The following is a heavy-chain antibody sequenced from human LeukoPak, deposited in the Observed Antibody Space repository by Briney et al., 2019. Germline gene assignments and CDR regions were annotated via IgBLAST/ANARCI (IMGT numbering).Heavy chain of an antibody. Sequence: GGSLRLSCSASGFTFSRYWMHWVRQAPGKGLVWVSRINSDATSTSYADSVKGRFTISRDNAKNTLYLQMNSLRAEDTAVYYCARGDTAMVLYYFDYWGQGTLVTVSS. J-gene: IGHJ4*02. D-gene: IGHD5-18*01. V-gene: IGHV3-74*01. CDR1: GFTFSRYW. CDR3: ARGDTAMVLYYFDY. CDR2: INSDATST.